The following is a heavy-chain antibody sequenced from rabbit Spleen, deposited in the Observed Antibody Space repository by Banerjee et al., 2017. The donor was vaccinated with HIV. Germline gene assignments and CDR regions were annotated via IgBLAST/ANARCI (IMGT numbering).Heavy chain of an antibody. CDR3: ARGLGGGDGFHL. CDR2: IGAGSSGGT. J-gene: IGHJ4*01. CDR1: GFSFNSGHD. Sequence: QEQLVESGGDLVKSGTSLTLTCKASGFSFNSGHDMCWVRQAPGKGLEWIACIGAGSSGGTYYASWAKGRFTITRSTSLNTVTLQLNSLTAADTATYFCARGLGGGDGFHLWGPGTLVTVS. V-gene: IGHV1S45*01. D-gene: IGHD2-1*01.